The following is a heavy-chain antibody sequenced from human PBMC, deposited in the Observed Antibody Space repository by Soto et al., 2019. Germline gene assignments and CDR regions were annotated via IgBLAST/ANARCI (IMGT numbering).Heavy chain of an antibody. CDR1: GFTFSNYW. D-gene: IGHD6-25*01. CDR3: AGAPTSISGHDPRPIDY. Sequence: EVQLVESGGGLVQPGGSLRLSCAASGFTFSNYWMHWVRQAPGKGLVWVSRVNSDGSSSSYADSVKGRFTISRDNAKNTLYLQMNSLRAEDAAVYYCAGAPTSISGHDPRPIDYWGQGTLVTVSS. J-gene: IGHJ4*02. V-gene: IGHV3-74*01. CDR2: VNSDGSSS.